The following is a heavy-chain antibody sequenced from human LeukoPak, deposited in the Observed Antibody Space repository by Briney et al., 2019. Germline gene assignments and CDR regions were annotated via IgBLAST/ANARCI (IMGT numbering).Heavy chain of an antibody. CDR2: IYYSGST. CDR3: ARWDNSSWHENWFDP. CDR1: GGSISSYY. D-gene: IGHD6-13*01. J-gene: IGHJ5*02. V-gene: IGHV4-59*08. Sequence: SETLSLTCTVSGGSISSYYWSWIRQPPGKGLEWIGYIYYSGSTNYNPSLKSRVTISVDTYKNQFSLKLHSVTAADTAVSYCARWDNSSWHENWFDPWGQGTLVTVSS.